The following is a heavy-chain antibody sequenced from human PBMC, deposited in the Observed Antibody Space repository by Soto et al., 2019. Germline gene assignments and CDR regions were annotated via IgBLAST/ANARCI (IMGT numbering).Heavy chain of an antibody. CDR1: GFTFSSYW. CDR2: IKQDGSEK. D-gene: IGHD5-12*01. CDR3: AREKYVDIVATTRFGIDY. V-gene: IGHV3-7*01. Sequence: GGSLRLSCAASGFTFSSYWMSWVRQAPGKGLEWVANIKQDGSEKYYVDSVKGRFTISRDNAKNSLYLQMNSLRAEDTAVYYCAREKYVDIVATTRFGIDYWGQGTLVTVSS. J-gene: IGHJ4*02.